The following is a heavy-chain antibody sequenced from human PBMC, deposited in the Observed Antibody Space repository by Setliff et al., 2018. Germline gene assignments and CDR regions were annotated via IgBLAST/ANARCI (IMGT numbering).Heavy chain of an antibody. CDR3: ARQTGSGDDAFDI. CDR2: IYPGDSDT. Sequence: PGESLKISCKGSGYSFTSYWIGWVRQMPGKGLEWMGIIYPGDSDTRYSPSFQGQVTISADKSINTAYLQWSSLKASDTAMYDCARQTGSGDDAFDIWGQGMMVTVSS. CDR1: GYSFTSYW. J-gene: IGHJ3*02. V-gene: IGHV5-51*01. D-gene: IGHD7-27*01.